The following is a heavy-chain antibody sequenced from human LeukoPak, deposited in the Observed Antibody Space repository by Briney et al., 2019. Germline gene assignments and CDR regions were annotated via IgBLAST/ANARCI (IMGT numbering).Heavy chain of an antibody. CDR1: GYTFTGYY. Sequence: ASVKVSCTASGYTFTGYYMHWVRQAPGQGLEWMGRINPNSGGTNYAQKFQGRVTMTRDTSISTAYMELSRLRSDDTAVYYCARARGDWQWPPDYWGQGTLVTVSS. CDR2: INPNSGGT. CDR3: ARARGDWQWPPDY. J-gene: IGHJ4*02. D-gene: IGHD6-19*01. V-gene: IGHV1-2*06.